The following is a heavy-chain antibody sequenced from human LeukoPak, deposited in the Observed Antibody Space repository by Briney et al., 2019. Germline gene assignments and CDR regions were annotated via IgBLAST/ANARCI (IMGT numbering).Heavy chain of an antibody. V-gene: IGHV3-30*02. J-gene: IGHJ4*02. D-gene: IGHD3-3*01. CDR3: AKDGGKFLEWLLWDY. CDR1: GFTFSSYG. Sequence: GGSLRLSCAASGFTFSSYGMHWVRHAPGKGLEWVAFIRYDGSNKYYADSVKGRFTISRDNSKNTLYLQMNSLRAEDTAVYYCAKDGGKFLEWLLWDYWGQGTLVTLS. CDR2: IRYDGSNK.